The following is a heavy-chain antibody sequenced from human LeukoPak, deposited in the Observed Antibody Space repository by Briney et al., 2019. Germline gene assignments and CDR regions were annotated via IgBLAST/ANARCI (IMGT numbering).Heavy chain of an antibody. V-gene: IGHV5-51*01. J-gene: IGHJ4*02. CDR3: ARPSYGASDY. CDR2: IYPDDSRT. D-gene: IGHD4-17*01. Sequence: WIRQPPGKGLEWLGIIYPDDSRTRYSPSFQGQVTMSVDKSISTAYLQWSSLKASDTAMYYCARPSYGASDYWGQGTLVTVSS.